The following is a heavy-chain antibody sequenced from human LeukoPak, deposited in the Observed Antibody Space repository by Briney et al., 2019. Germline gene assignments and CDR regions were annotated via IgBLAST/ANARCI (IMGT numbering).Heavy chain of an antibody. V-gene: IGHV1-2*02. CDR1: GYTFTGYY. J-gene: IGHJ5*02. CDR2: INPNSGGA. D-gene: IGHD6-19*01. Sequence: ASVKVSCKASGYTFTGYYIHWVRQAPGQGLEWVGWINPNSGGAKYSQKFQDRVTMTRDTSISTAYMGLSRLKSDDTAVYYCAKGRVVAGSKSLTYHWLDPWGQGTLVTVSS. CDR3: AKGRVVAGSKSLTYHWLDP.